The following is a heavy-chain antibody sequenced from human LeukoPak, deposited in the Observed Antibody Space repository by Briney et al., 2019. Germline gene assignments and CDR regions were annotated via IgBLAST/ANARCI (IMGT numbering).Heavy chain of an antibody. CDR1: GGSIDSSTHL. D-gene: IGHD6-13*01. CDR2: IHYGGTA. Sequence: SETLSLTCSVSGGSIDSSTHLWGWIRQRPGKGLEWIGSIHYGGTAFYNWSLKSRVTLSIHTSKNQFSLKVNSVTAADTALYYCARLPRGISEAAGGAYWGQGTLVTVSS. J-gene: IGHJ4*02. V-gene: IGHV4-39*01. CDR3: ARLPRGISEAAGGAY.